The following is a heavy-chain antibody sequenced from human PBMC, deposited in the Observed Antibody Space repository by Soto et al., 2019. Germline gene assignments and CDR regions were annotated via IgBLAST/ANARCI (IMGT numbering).Heavy chain of an antibody. CDR2: IYYSGST. V-gene: IGHV4-31*03. CDR1: GGSISSGGYY. Sequence: QVQLQESGPGLVKPSQTLSLTCTVSGGSISSGGYYWSWIRQHPGKGLERIGYIYYSGSTYYNPSLKSRVTISVDTSKNQFSLKLSSVTAADTAVYYCARVHYDILTGYCPFDYWGQGTLVTVSS. CDR3: ARVHYDILTGYCPFDY. D-gene: IGHD3-9*01. J-gene: IGHJ4*02.